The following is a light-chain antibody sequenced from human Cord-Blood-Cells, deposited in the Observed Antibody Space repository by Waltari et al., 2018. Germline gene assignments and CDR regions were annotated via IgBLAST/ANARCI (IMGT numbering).Light chain of an antibody. CDR3: QQYGSSPPLT. J-gene: IGKJ4*01. Sequence: EIVLTQSPGTLSLSPGERATLSGRASQRVSSSYLTWYQHKPGQAPRLLLYGASSMATGIPDRFGGSGSGTDFTLTISRLEPEDFAVYYCQQYGSSPPLTFGGGTKVESK. CDR2: GAS. CDR1: QRVSSSY. V-gene: IGKV3-20*01.